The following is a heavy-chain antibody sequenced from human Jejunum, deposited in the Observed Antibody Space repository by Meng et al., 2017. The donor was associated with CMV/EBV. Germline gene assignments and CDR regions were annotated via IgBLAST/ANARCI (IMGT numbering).Heavy chain of an antibody. V-gene: IGHV1-2*02. CDR3: AKDGGSYLDYYFDY. J-gene: IGHJ4*02. Sequence: SEYPFPDYYMRWVRQAPGQGLEWMGWINPNTGGTNYAQKFQGRVTMTRDTSTNTAYMELTRLRSDDTALYYCAKDGGSYLDYYFDYWGQGTLVTVSS. CDR2: INPNTGGT. CDR1: EYPFPDYY. D-gene: IGHD1-26*01.